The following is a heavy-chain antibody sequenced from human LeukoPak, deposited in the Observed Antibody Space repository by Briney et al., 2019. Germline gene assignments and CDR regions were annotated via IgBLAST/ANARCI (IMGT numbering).Heavy chain of an antibody. V-gene: IGHV1-2*04. Sequence: GASVKVSCKTSGYTFTGYYIHWVRQAPGQGLEWMGWINPNSGGTNYAQHFQGWVTMTRDTSISTVYMELSRLRSDETAVYYCVIWGSYRAFDYWGQGTLVTVSS. J-gene: IGHJ4*02. CDR3: VIWGSYRAFDY. CDR2: INPNSGGT. D-gene: IGHD3-16*02. CDR1: GYTFTGYY.